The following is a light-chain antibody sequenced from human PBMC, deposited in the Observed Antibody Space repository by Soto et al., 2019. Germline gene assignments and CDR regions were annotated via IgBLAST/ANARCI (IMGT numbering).Light chain of an antibody. V-gene: IGKV1-9*01. CDR1: QGISSY. Sequence: DIQLTPSPSFLSASVGDRVTITCRASQGISSYLAWYQQKPGKAPKLLSYAASTLQSGVPSRFSGSRSGTKFTLTIGSLQPEDFATYYCQQLNSYPPSFGQGTRLEIK. J-gene: IGKJ5*01. CDR3: QQLNSYPPS. CDR2: AAS.